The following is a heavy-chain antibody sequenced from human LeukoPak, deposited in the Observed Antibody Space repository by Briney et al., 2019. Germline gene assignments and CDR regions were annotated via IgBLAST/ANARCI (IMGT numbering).Heavy chain of an antibody. V-gene: IGHV4-39*01. J-gene: IGHJ6*03. CDR1: GGSIGTSAFY. CDR2: IYDSGNE. CDR3: ARQISDYYYYYMDV. Sequence: SETLSLTCTVSGGSIGTSAFYWGWIRQPPGKGLEWIGSIYDSGNEFYNPSLKSRVTISADTSKNQFSLKPNSVTAADTAMYYCARQISDYYYYYMDVWGEGITVTVSS. D-gene: IGHD2/OR15-2a*01.